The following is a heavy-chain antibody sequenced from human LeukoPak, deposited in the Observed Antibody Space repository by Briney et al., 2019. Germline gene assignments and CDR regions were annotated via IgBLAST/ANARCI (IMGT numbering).Heavy chain of an antibody. V-gene: IGHV4-4*09. CDR1: GVSINSHY. CDR3: VVSPNQDFFDY. CDR2: IYGSGRT. J-gene: IGHJ4*02. Sequence: SETLSLTCTVSGVSINSHYLNWIRQPPGKGLEWIGYIYGSGRTNYNPSLKSRVTMSVDTSKSQFSLNLNSLTAADTAVYCCVVSPNQDFFDYWGQGPLVTVSS.